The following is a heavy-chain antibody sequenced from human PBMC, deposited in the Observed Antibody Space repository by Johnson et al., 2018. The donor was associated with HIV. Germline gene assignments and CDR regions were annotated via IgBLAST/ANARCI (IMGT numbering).Heavy chain of an antibody. D-gene: IGHD2-15*01. V-gene: IGHV3-7*03. CDR3: ARDPDVTPGAFDI. J-gene: IGHJ3*02. CDR2: IKQDGSEK. CDR1: GFTFDDYG. Sequence: VQLVESGGGVVRPGGSLRLSCAASGFTFDDYGMSWVRQAPDKGLEWVANIKQDGSEKYYVDSVKGRFTISRDNAKNSLYLQMNSLRAEDTAVYYCARDPDVTPGAFDIWGQGTMVTVSS.